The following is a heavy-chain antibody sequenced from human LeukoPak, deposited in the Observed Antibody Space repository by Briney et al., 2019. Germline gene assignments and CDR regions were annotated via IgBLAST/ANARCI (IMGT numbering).Heavy chain of an antibody. CDR3: ARDPAAGLDY. CDR1: GGSISSGGYS. V-gene: IGHV4-30-2*01. Sequence: SETLSLTCAVSGGSISSGGYSWSWIRQPPGKGLEWIGEINHSGSTNYNPSLKSRVTISVDTSKNQFSLKLSSVTAADTAVYYCARDPAAGLDYWGQGTLVTVSS. CDR2: INHSGST. D-gene: IGHD2-2*01. J-gene: IGHJ4*02.